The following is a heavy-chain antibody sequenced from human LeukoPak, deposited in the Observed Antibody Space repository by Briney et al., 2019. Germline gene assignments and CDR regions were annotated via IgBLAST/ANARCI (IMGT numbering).Heavy chain of an antibody. Sequence: KAGGSLRLSCAASGFIFSNYCMHWVRQAPGKGLEWVAFIRSDGINKYYADSVKGRFTVSRDNSKNTLYLQMNSLRAEATAVYYCAKPRGESPTVAGTWWLLDYWGQGTMVTVSS. J-gene: IGHJ4*02. D-gene: IGHD6-19*01. V-gene: IGHV3-30*02. CDR1: GFIFSNYC. CDR2: IRSDGINK. CDR3: AKPRGESPTVAGTWWLLDY.